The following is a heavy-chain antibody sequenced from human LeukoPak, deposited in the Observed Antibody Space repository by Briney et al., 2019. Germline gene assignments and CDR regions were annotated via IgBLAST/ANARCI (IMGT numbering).Heavy chain of an antibody. J-gene: IGHJ4*02. CDR1: GYTFNDFY. CDR2: ITPKSGDT. Sequence: ASVKVSCKASGYTFNDFYIHWVRQAPGQGLECVGWITPKSGDTYSPQRFQGRVTMTRDASISTAYMELSSLRSDDTAVYFCARVRLADERAWAYWGQGTLVTVSS. CDR3: ARVRLADERAWAY. V-gene: IGHV1-2*02. D-gene: IGHD3-3*02.